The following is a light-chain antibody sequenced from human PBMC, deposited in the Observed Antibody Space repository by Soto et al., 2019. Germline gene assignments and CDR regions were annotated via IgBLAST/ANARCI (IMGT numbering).Light chain of an antibody. CDR1: QNISSY. CDR2: AAS. V-gene: IGKV1-39*01. CDR3: QQSYSTPPVT. Sequence: DIQMTQSPSSLSASVGDRVTITCRASQNISSYLNWYQQKPGKAPKLLIYAASSLQSGVPSRFSGSGSGTDFTLTISSLQPEDFATYYCQQSYSTPPVTFGQGTKVEIK. J-gene: IGKJ1*01.